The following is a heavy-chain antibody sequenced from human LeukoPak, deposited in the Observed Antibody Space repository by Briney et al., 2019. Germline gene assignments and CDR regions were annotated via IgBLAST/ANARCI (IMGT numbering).Heavy chain of an antibody. CDR1: GFTFGDYA. Sequence: GGSLRLSCTASGFTFGDYAMSWFRQAPGKGLEWVSYISSSSSTIYYADSVRGRFTISRDNAKNSLYLQMNSLRAEDTAVYYCAKKSFGAGSADDYWGQGTLVTVSS. CDR2: ISSSSSTI. CDR3: AKKSFGAGSADDY. J-gene: IGHJ4*02. V-gene: IGHV3-48*04. D-gene: IGHD3-10*01.